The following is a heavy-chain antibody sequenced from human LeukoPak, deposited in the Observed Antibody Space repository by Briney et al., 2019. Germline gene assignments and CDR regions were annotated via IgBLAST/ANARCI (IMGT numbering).Heavy chain of an antibody. CDR2: IYHSGST. V-gene: IGHV4-4*02. Sequence: SETLSLTCAVSSGSINSNWWSWVRQPPGKRLEWIGEIYHSGSTNYNPTLKSRATISVDKSKNQLSLRLTSVTAADTAVYYCARGEEYNSGIVHFDYWGQGILVTVSS. CDR3: ARGEEYNSGIVHFDY. D-gene: IGHD3-10*01. J-gene: IGHJ4*02. CDR1: SGSINSNW.